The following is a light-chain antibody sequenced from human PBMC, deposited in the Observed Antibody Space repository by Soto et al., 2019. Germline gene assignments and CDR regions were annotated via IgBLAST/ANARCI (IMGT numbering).Light chain of an antibody. CDR1: QSVSVW. V-gene: IGKV1-5*01. J-gene: IGKJ2*01. Sequence: DIQMTQSPSTLSASVGDRVAVTCRASQSVSVWLAWYQQKPGKAPKLLISDASSLQRGVPSRFSGSGSGTDFTFIITRIQACDFPTSYCPQYIAYAPYAFGQGSKVDI. CDR3: PQYIAYAPYA. CDR2: DAS.